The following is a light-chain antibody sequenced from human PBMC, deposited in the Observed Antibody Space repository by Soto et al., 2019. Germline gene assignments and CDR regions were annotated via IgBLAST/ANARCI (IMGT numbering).Light chain of an antibody. V-gene: IGKV3-11*01. CDR1: QSVNSY. CDR3: QQRDNWPPT. CDR2: DAS. J-gene: IGKJ3*01. Sequence: EVLLTQSPATLSLSPGQRATLSCRASQSVNSYLTWYQHKPGQAPRLLISDASNRATGVPARFSGSGSGTDFTLTISSLAPEDFAVYYCQQRDNWPPTFGPGTTVDI.